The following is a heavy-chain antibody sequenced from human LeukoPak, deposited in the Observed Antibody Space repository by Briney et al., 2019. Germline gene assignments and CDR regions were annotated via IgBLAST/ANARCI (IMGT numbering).Heavy chain of an antibody. V-gene: IGHV3-66*02. CDR2: IYSGGST. J-gene: IGHJ4*02. CDR3: ARDSGITGTTDY. CDR1: GFTGTKNY. D-gene: IGHD1-7*01. Sequence: PGGSLRLSCAASGFTGTKNYMSWVRQAPGKGLEWVSVIYSGGSTYYADSVKGRFTISRDNSKNTLYPQMNSLRAEDTAVYYCARDSGITGTTDYWGQGTLVTVSS.